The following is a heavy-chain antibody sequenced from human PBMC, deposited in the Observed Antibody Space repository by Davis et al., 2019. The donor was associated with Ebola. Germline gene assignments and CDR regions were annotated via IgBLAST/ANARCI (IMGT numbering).Heavy chain of an antibody. CDR3: ARLDVVAAIQEMYAFDI. V-gene: IGHV4-34*01. Sequence: SETLSLTCAVSGGSSSGYYWSWIRQPPGKGLEWIGEINHSGSTNYNPSLKSRVTISVDTSKNQFSLKLSSVTAADTAVYYCARLDVVAAIQEMYAFDIWGQGTMVTVSS. J-gene: IGHJ3*02. D-gene: IGHD2-15*01. CDR1: GGSSSGYY. CDR2: INHSGST.